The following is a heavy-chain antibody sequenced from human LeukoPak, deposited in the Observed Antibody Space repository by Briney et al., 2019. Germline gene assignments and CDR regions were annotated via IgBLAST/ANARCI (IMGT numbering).Heavy chain of an antibody. J-gene: IGHJ4*02. V-gene: IGHV3-7*01. CDR3: MCWGTDNH. CDR1: GLTFRSYW. D-gene: IGHD7-27*01. Sequence: GSLRLSCTFSGLTFRSYWMNWVRQAPGKGLEWVANINPGGNEIRSVDSVKGRSIISRDNAKNSLDLQMSSLRVEDTAVYYCMCWGTDNHWGQGILVTVSS. CDR2: INPGGNEI.